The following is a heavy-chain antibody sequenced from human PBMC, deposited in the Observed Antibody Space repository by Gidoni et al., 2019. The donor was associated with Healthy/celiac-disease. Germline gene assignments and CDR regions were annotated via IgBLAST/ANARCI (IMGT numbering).Heavy chain of an antibody. CDR2: IYYSGST. V-gene: IGHV4-39*01. D-gene: IGHD3-10*01. Sequence: QLQLQESGPGLVKPSETLSLTCTVSGGSISSSSYYWGWIRQPPGKGLEWIGSIYYSGSTYYNPSLKSRVTISVDTSKNQFSLKLSSVTAADTAVYYCARPGRGVIGMLPNYYYYYYMDVWGKGTTVTVSS. J-gene: IGHJ6*03. CDR3: ARPGRGVIGMLPNYYYYYYMDV. CDR1: GGSISSSSYY.